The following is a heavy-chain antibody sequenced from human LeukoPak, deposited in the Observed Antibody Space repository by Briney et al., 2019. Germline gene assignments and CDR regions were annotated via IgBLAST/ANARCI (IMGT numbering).Heavy chain of an antibody. J-gene: IGHJ4*02. CDR1: GYTLTELS. Sequence: GASVKVSCKVSGYTLTELSMHRVRQAPGKGLEWMGGFDPEDGETIYAQKFQGRVTMTEDTSTDTAYMELSSLRSEDTAVYYCATDLSTATTYYFDYWGQGTLVTVSS. D-gene: IGHD5-12*01. V-gene: IGHV1-24*01. CDR3: ATDLSTATTYYFDY. CDR2: FDPEDGET.